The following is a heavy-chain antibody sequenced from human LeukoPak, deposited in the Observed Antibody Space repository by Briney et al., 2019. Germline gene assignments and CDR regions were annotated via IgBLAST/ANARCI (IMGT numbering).Heavy chain of an antibody. CDR1: GYTFTGYY. J-gene: IGHJ4*02. CDR2: INPNSGGT. V-gene: IGHV1-2*02. CDR3: ARLSMVRGVIEGDY. D-gene: IGHD3-10*01. Sequence: ASVKVSYKASGYTFTGYYMHWVRQAPGQGLEWMGWINPNSGGTNYAQKFQGRVTMTRDTSISTAYMELSRLRSDDTAVYYCARLSMVRGVIEGDYWGQGTLVTVSS.